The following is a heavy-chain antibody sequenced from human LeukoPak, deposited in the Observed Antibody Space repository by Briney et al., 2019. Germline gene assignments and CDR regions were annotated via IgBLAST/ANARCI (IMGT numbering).Heavy chain of an antibody. CDR3: TRYNVGFES. D-gene: IGHD1-1*01. CDR1: GFTFSDSG. CDR2: IRSKADSYAT. Sequence: GGSLRLSCAASGFTFSDSGMHWVRQASGKGLEWVGHIRSKADSYATVYAASVKGKFTITRDDSENTAYLQMNSLKTEDTAVYYCTRYNVGFESWGQGTLVTVSS. V-gene: IGHV3-73*01. J-gene: IGHJ4*02.